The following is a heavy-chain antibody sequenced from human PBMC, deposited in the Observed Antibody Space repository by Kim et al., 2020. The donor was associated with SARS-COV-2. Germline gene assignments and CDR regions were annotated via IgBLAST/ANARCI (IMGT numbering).Heavy chain of an antibody. J-gene: IGHJ6*02. D-gene: IGHD6-13*01. CDR3: ARVSIAAAGTYYYGMDV. Sequence: GMGRFTSSRNNAKNSLYLQMNSLRAEDTAVYYCARVSIAAAGTYYYGMDVWGQGTTVTVSS. V-gene: IGHV3-11*04.